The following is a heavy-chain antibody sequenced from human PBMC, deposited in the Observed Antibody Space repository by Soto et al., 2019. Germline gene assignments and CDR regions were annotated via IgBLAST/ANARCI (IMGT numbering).Heavy chain of an antibody. D-gene: IGHD1-26*01. Sequence: LSQTLSLTCAISGDSVSSNSAAWSWIRQSPSRGLEWLGRTYYRSKWYNDYAVSVKSRITINPDTSKNQLSLQLNSVTPEDTAVYYCVRQGSYIFDYWGQGTLVTGSS. CDR1: GDSVSSNSAA. J-gene: IGHJ4*02. CDR3: VRQGSYIFDY. CDR2: TYYRSKWYN. V-gene: IGHV6-1*01.